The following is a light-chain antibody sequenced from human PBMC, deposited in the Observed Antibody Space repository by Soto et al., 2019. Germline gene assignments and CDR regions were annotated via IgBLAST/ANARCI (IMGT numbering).Light chain of an antibody. CDR3: CSYAGSRV. CDR1: SSDVGSYNL. V-gene: IGLV2-23*01. CDR2: EGS. Sequence: QPVLTQPASVSGSPGQSITISCTGTSSDVGSYNLVSWYQQHPGKAPKLMIYEGSKRPSGVSNRFSGSKSGNTASLTLSGLQAEDEDDYYCCSYAGSRVFGGGTKLTVL. J-gene: IGLJ3*02.